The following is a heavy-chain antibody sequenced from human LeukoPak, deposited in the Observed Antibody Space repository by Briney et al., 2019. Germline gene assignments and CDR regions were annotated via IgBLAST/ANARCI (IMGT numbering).Heavy chain of an antibody. CDR2: IYPGDSHT. D-gene: IGHD6-13*01. V-gene: IGHV5-51*01. CDR3: ARRPSRSSLYSIDY. Sequence: GESLKISCKGPWYRFTSYWIGLVRQMPRKGLEWMGIIYPGDSHTRYSPSFQGQVTISADKSISTAYLQWSSLKASDTAMYYCARRPSRSSLYSIDYWGQGTLVTVSS. J-gene: IGHJ4*02. CDR1: WYRFTSYW.